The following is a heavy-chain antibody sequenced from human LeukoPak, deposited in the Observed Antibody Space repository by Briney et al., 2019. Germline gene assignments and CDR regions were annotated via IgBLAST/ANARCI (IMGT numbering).Heavy chain of an antibody. CDR2: IKHDGSEK. V-gene: IGHV3-7*01. J-gene: IGHJ3*02. CDR3: ARDWGFDAFDI. CDR1: GFRFSRNW. D-gene: IGHD7-27*01. Sequence: GGSLRLSCAASGFRFSRNWMSWVRQAPGKGLEWVANIKHDGSEKYYVDSVKGRFTISGDNAKNSLYLQMNSLRAEDTAVYYCARDWGFDAFDIWGQGTVVTVSS.